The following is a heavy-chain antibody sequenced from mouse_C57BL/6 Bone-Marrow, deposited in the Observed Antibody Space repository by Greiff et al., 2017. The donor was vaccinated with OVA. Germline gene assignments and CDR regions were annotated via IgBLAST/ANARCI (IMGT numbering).Heavy chain of an antibody. D-gene: IGHD3-2*02. Sequence: QVQLQQSGPELVKPGASVKISCKASGYAFSSSWMNWVKQRPGKGLEWIGRIYPGDGDTNYNGKFKGKATLTADKSSSTAYMQLSSLTSEDSAVYFCARIALRLPPYYCDYWGQGTTLTVSS. CDR2: IYPGDGDT. CDR1: GYAFSSSW. V-gene: IGHV1-82*01. J-gene: IGHJ2*01. CDR3: ARIALRLPPYYCDY.